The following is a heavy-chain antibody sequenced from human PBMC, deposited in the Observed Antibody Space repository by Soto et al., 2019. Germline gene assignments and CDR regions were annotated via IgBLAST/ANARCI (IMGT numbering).Heavy chain of an antibody. CDR3: AKDGSSSSSWNRYFDY. J-gene: IGHJ4*02. D-gene: IGHD6-13*01. Sequence: GSLRLSCAASGFTFSSYGMHWVRQAPGKGLEWVAVISYDGSNKYYADSVKGRFTISRDNSKNTLYLQMNSLRAEDTAVYYCAKDGSSSSSWNRYFDYWGQGTLVTVS. V-gene: IGHV3-30*18. CDR2: ISYDGSNK. CDR1: GFTFSSYG.